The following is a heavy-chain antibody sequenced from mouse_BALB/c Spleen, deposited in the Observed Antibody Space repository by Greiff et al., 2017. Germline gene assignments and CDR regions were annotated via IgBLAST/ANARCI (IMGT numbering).Heavy chain of an antibody. CDR1: GFSLTSYG. D-gene: IGHD1-1*01. CDR2: IWAGGST. J-gene: IGHJ1*01. V-gene: IGHV2-9*02. Sequence: QVQLKESGPGLVAPSQSLSITCTVSGFSLTSYGVHWVRQPPGKGLEWLGVIWAGGSTNYNSALMSRLSISKDNSKSQVFLKMNSLQTDDTARYYCARKYGSSYGYFDVWGAGTTVTVSS. CDR3: ARKYGSSYGYFDV.